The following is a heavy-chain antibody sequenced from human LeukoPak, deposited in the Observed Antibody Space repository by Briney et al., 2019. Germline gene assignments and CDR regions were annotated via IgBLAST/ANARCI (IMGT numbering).Heavy chain of an antibody. CDR2: IYYSGST. V-gene: IGHV4-30-4*01. J-gene: IGHJ4*02. D-gene: IGHD6-13*01. CDR3: ADRAAAGYHFDY. CDR1: GGSISSGDYY. Sequence: SETLSLTCTVSGGSISSGDYYWSWIRQPPGKGLEWIGYIYYSGSTYYNPSLKGRVTISVDKSKNQFSLKLSSVTAADTAVYYCADRAAAGYHFDYWGQGILVIVSS.